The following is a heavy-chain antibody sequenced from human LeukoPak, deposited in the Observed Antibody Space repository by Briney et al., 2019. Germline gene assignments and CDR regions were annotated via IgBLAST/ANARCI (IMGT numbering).Heavy chain of an antibody. Sequence: GGSLRLSCAASGFTFDIYAMHWVRQAPGKGLEWVAVMSYDGSNKYYADSVKGRFTISRDNSQNTVHLQMSSLRVADTAVYYCARDQIQHCSGGSCYAIDNWGPGTLVAVSS. J-gene: IGHJ4*02. V-gene: IGHV3-30*04. CDR1: GFTFDIYA. CDR2: MSYDGSNK. D-gene: IGHD2-15*01. CDR3: ARDQIQHCSGGSCYAIDN.